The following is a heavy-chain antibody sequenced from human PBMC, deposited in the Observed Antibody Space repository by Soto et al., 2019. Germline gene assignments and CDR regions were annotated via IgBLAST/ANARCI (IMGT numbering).Heavy chain of an antibody. CDR3: AKLRRGTTGTEGFDP. CDR1: GVTFSSDA. CDR2: ISNSGGTT. Sequence: EAQLLESGGGLAHQGGSLTLSCAASGVTFSSDAMTWVRQAPGKGLEWLSTISNSGGTTHYADSVKGRFTVSRDNFKSTLYLLMNSLRAEDTAVYYCAKLRRGTTGTEGFDPWGQGTRVTVSS. D-gene: IGHD1-7*01. J-gene: IGHJ5*02. V-gene: IGHV3-23*01.